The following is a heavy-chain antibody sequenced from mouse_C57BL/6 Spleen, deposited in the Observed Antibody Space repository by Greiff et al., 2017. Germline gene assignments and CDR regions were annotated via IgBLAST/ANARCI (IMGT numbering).Heavy chain of an antibody. J-gene: IGHJ3*01. V-gene: IGHV1-81*01. CDR2: IYPRSGNT. CDR3: ANDYDELFAY. CDR1: GYTFTSYG. D-gene: IGHD2-4*01. Sequence: QVQLQQSGAELARPGASVKLSCKASGYTFTSYGISWVKQRTGQGLEWIGEIYPRSGNTYYNEKFKGKATLTADKSSSTAYMELRSLTSEDSAVYFCANDYDELFAYWGQGTLVTVSA.